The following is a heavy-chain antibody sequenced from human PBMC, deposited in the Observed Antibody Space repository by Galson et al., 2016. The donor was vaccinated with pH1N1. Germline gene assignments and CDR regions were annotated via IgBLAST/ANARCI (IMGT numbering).Heavy chain of an antibody. CDR1: GFTFSSYW. CDR3: AVEVYDFWSVSGDF. D-gene: IGHD3-3*01. Sequence: SLRLSCAASGFTFSSYWMSWVRQAPGKGLEWVGRIKSKTDGGTIDYATPVKDRLTISRDDSKNTLYLLMNNLKTEDTGVYYCAVEVYDFWSVSGDFWGQGTRVTVSS. V-gene: IGHV3-15*01. J-gene: IGHJ4*01. CDR2: IKSKTDGGTI.